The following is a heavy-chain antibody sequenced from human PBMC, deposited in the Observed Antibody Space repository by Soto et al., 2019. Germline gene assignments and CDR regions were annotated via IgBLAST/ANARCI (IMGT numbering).Heavy chain of an antibody. CDR3: ANNTGYSYGFPFDY. CDR1: GFTFSSYG. V-gene: IGHV3-30*18. D-gene: IGHD5-18*01. Sequence: QVQLVESGGGVVQPGRSLRLSCAASGFTFSSYGMHWVRQAPGKGLEWVAIISHDGSNKYYADSVEGRFTISRDNSKNTLYLQMNSLRAEDTAVYYCANNTGYSYGFPFDYGGQGTLVTVSS. J-gene: IGHJ4*02. CDR2: ISHDGSNK.